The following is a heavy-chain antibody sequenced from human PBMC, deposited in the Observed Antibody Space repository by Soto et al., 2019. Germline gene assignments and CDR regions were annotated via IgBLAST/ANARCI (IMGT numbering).Heavy chain of an antibody. D-gene: IGHD3-10*01. CDR2: IIPIFGTA. V-gene: IGHV1-69*05. CDR1: GGTFSSDA. Sequence: AASVKGSCKASGGTFSSDAISWVRQAPGQGLGGMGGIIPIFGTANYAQKFQGRGTLTRDTAISTAYLGLRRLRSDETAVYYCARSRVRVRGVIFSWFAPGGQGTLVPVSS. J-gene: IGHJ5*02. CDR3: ARSRVRVRGVIFSWFAP.